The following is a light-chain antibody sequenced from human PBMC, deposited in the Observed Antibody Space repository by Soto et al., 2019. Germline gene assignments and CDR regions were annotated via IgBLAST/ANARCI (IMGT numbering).Light chain of an antibody. V-gene: IGKV2-30*01. Sequence: DVVMTQSPLSLPVTLGQPASISCRSSQSLVYRDGNAYLNWFHQRPGQSPRRLFYKAFKRDSGVPSRFSGSGSGTDFTLQINRVEAEDVGIYYCMEGTHWPPTFGRGTRVEIK. CDR1: QSLVYRDGNAY. CDR2: KAF. CDR3: MEGTHWPPT. J-gene: IGKJ1*01.